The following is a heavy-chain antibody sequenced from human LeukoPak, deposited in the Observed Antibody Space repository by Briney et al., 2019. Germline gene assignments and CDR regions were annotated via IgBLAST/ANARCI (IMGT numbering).Heavy chain of an antibody. CDR3: AKDRVRPLYYFDY. CDR1: GFTFSSYA. J-gene: IGHJ4*02. Sequence: PGGSLRLSCAASGFTFSSYAMSWVRQAPGKGLEWVSAISGSGGSTYYADSVKGRFTISRDNSKNTLYLQMNGLRAEDTAVYYCAKDRVRPLYYFDYWGQGTLVTVSS. CDR2: ISGSGGST. D-gene: IGHD3-10*01. V-gene: IGHV3-23*01.